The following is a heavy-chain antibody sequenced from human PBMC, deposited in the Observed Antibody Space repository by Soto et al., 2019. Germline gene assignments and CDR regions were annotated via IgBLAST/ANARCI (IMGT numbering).Heavy chain of an antibody. J-gene: IGHJ6*02. CDR3: ARDLDYGDYTYYYGMDV. CDR1: GYTFTSYA. CDR2: INAGNGNT. D-gene: IGHD4-17*01. Sequence: ASVKVSCKASGYTFTSYAMHWVRQAPGQRLEWMGWINAGNGNTKYSQKFQGRVTITRDTSASTAYMELSSLRSEDTAVYYCARDLDYGDYTYYYGMDVWGHGTTVTVSS. V-gene: IGHV1-3*01.